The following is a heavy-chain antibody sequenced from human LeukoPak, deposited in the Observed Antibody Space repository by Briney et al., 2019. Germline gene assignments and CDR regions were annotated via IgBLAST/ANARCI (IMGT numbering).Heavy chain of an antibody. CDR2: IGSSSTIT. J-gene: IGHJ4*02. CDR1: GFTLTNFG. Sequence: PGGSLRLSCATSGFTLTNFGLNWVRQAPGRGLEWVSYIGSSSTITNYADAVEGRFTISRESDTKSLHLQMDSLRVEDTAVYYCVRGIAGRIATFGAIRGGYFDYWGKGTLVTVSS. V-gene: IGHV3-48*01. CDR3: VRGIAGRIATFGAIRGGYFDY. D-gene: IGHD3-3*01.